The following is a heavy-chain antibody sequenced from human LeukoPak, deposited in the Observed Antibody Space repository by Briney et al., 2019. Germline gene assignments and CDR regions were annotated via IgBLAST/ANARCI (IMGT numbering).Heavy chain of an antibody. CDR1: GGSFSGYY. D-gene: IGHD6-13*01. V-gene: IGHV4-34*01. J-gene: IGHJ5*02. Sequence: SETLSLTCAVYGGSFSGYYWSWIRQPPGEGLEWIGEINHSGSTNYNPSLKSRVTISVDTSKNQFSLKLSSVTAAGTAVYYCARGIAAAGTEGNWFDPWGQGTLVTVSS. CDR3: ARGIAAAGTEGNWFDP. CDR2: INHSGST.